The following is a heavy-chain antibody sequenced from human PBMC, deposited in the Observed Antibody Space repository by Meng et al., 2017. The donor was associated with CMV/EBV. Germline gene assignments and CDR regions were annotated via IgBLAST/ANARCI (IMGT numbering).Heavy chain of an antibody. CDR1: GFTFSSYA. D-gene: IGHD3-10*01. V-gene: IGHV3-64*02. J-gene: IGHJ6*02. CDR3: ARTMVRGVILYYGMDV. Sequence: GESLKISCAASGFTFSSYAMHWVRQAPGKGLEYVSAISSNGGSTYYADSVKGRFTISRDNAKNSLYLQMNSLRAEDTAVYYCARTMVRGVILYYGMDVWGQGTTVTVSS. CDR2: ISSNGGST.